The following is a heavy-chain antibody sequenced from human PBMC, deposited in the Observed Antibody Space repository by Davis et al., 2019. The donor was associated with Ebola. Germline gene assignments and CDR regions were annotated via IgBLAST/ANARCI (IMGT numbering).Heavy chain of an antibody. CDR3: ARDWGKWELLVGR. CDR2: ISYDGSNK. V-gene: IGHV3-30-3*01. Sequence: GESLKISCAAAGFTFSSYAMHWVRQAPGKGLEWVAVISYDGSNKYYADSVKGRFTISRDNSKNTLFLQMNSLRVEDTAVYYCARDWGKWELLVGRRGQGTLVTVSS. D-gene: IGHD1-26*01. CDR1: GFTFSSYA. J-gene: IGHJ4*02.